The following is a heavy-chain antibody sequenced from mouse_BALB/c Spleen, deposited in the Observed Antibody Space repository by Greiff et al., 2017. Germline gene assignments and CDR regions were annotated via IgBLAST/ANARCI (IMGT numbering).Heavy chain of an antibody. J-gene: IGHJ3*01. CDR1: GFTFSSYT. Sequence: EVQGVESGGGLVKPGGSLKLSCAASGFTFSSYTMSWVRQTPEKRLEWVATISSGGSYTYYPDSVKGRFTISRDNAKNTLYLQMSSLKSEDTAMYYCTRDLPPLAYWGQGTLVTVSA. D-gene: IGHD2-1*01. CDR2: ISSGGSYT. V-gene: IGHV5-6-4*01. CDR3: TRDLPPLAY.